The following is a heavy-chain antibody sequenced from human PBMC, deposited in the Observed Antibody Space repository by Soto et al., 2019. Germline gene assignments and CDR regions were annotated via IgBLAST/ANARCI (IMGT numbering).Heavy chain of an antibody. Sequence: SETLSLTCTVSGGSISSGGYYWSWIRQHPGEGLEWIGYIYYSGSTYYNPSLKSRVTISVDTSKNQFSLKLSSVTAADTAVYHCARDLRQPRYCSSTSCYKALYYYGMDVWGQGTTVTVSS. CDR2: IYYSGST. D-gene: IGHD2-2*02. CDR1: GGSISSGGYY. V-gene: IGHV4-31*03. CDR3: ARDLRQPRYCSSTSCYKALYYYGMDV. J-gene: IGHJ6*02.